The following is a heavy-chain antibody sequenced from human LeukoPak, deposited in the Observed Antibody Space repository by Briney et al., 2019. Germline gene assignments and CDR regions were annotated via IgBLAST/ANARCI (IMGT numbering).Heavy chain of an antibody. CDR2: IYHSGST. Sequence: SETLSLTCAVSGGSISSSNWWSWVRQPPGKGLEWIGEIYHSGSTNYNPSLKSRVTISVDKSKNQFSLKLSSVTAADTAVYYCASRGVYCSGGSCYSSSSDPTPMHYWGQGTLVTVSS. J-gene: IGHJ4*02. D-gene: IGHD2-15*01. CDR1: GGSISSSNW. CDR3: ASRGVYCSGGSCYSSSSDPTPMHY. V-gene: IGHV4-4*02.